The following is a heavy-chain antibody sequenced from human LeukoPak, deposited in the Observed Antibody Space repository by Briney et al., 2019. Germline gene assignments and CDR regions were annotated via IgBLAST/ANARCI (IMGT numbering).Heavy chain of an antibody. Sequence: SETLSLTCIVSGGSISSSDYYWGWIRQPPGKGLEWIGSIYYSGSTYYNPSLKSRVTISVDTSKNQFSLKLSSVTAADTAVYYCARHEDTAMVSSWFDPWGQGTLVTVSS. CDR2: IYYSGST. D-gene: IGHD5-18*01. CDR1: GGSISSSDYY. V-gene: IGHV4-39*01. J-gene: IGHJ5*02. CDR3: ARHEDTAMVSSWFDP.